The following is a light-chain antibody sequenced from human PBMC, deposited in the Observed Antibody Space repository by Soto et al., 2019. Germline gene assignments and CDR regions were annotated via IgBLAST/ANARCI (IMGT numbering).Light chain of an antibody. CDR1: QSVSSNY. Sequence: EIVLTQSPGTLSLSPGERATLSCRASQSVSSNYFAWYQQKPGQPPSPLIYGASNRATGVPDRFSGSGSGTDFSLTIASLEPEDFAVYYCQQYGSSPLYTFGQGTKLEIK. V-gene: IGKV3-20*01. J-gene: IGKJ2*01. CDR3: QQYGSSPLYT. CDR2: GAS.